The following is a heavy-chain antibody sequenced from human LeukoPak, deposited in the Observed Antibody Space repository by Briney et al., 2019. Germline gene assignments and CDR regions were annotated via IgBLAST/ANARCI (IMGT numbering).Heavy chain of an antibody. Sequence: SETLSLTCTVSGGSISSYYWSWIRQPPGKGLEWIGYIYYSGSTNYNPSLKSRVTISVDTSKNQFSLKLSAVTAADTAVYYCAREAAGPCYYYGMDVWGQGTTVTVSS. CDR1: GGSISSYY. CDR3: AREAAGPCYYYGMDV. J-gene: IGHJ6*02. CDR2: IYYSGST. D-gene: IGHD6-19*01. V-gene: IGHV4-59*01.